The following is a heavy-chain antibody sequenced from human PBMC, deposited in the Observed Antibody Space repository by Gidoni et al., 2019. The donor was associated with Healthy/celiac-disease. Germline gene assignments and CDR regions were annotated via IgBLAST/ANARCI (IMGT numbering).Heavy chain of an antibody. CDR3: AKDEREWELLSAFDI. CDR1: GFTFDDYT. J-gene: IGHJ3*02. V-gene: IGHV3-43*01. CDR2: ISWDGGST. Sequence: EVQLVESGGVVVQPGGSLRLSCPASGFTFDDYTMHWVRQAPGKGLEWVSLISWDGGSTYYADSVKGRFTISRDNSKNSLYLQMNSLRTEDTALYYCAKDEREWELLSAFDIWGQGTMVTVSS. D-gene: IGHD1-26*01.